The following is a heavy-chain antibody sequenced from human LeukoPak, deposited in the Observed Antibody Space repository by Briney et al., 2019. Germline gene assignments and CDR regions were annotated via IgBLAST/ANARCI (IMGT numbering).Heavy chain of an antibody. D-gene: IGHD2-15*01. J-gene: IGHJ4*02. V-gene: IGHV3-15*07. Sequence: PGGSLRLSCAVSGLTLSNVWMNWVRQAPGKGLEWVGRIRSRGDGGTTDFAAPVKGRFTISRDDSKNTLYLQMNSLTSEDTAVYYCTQGSGQYFDYWGQGTLVTVSS. CDR2: IRSRGDGGTT. CDR1: GLTLSNVW. CDR3: TQGSGQYFDY.